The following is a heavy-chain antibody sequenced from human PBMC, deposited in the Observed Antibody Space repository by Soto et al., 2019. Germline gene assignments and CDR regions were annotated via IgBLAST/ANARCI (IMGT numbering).Heavy chain of an antibody. CDR3: ARGGLQHALDV. V-gene: IGHV3-74*03. CDR2: VNNDGTDT. Sequence: GGAPRISCSAPGFTFRNYWMYLGPQAPGKGLVWVSRVNNDGTDTTHADSVKGRFTISRDNAENTLYLQMNSLRAEDTAVYYCARGGLQHALDVWGQGSTVTVSS. D-gene: IGHD6-13*01. CDR1: GFTFRNYW. J-gene: IGHJ6*02.